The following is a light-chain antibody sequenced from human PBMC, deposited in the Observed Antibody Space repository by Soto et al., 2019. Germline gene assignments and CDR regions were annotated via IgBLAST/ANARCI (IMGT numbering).Light chain of an antibody. V-gene: IGKV1-5*01. J-gene: IGKJ1*01. Sequence: DIQLTQSPSTLSAYVGDRVIITCRASQSISSWLAWFQQKPGIAPKLLIYDASSLESGVPSRFSGSGSGTEFTLTIKCLQPDDFATYYCQQYNSYSWTLGQGTKVDIK. CDR3: QQYNSYSWT. CDR2: DAS. CDR1: QSISSW.